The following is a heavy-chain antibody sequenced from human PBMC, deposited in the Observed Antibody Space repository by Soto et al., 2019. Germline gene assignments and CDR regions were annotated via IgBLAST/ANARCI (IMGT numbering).Heavy chain of an antibody. CDR1: GFTFSNYA. V-gene: IGHV3-23*01. CDR3: AKDQGIASRPRWFDP. CDR2: ISGSGATT. Sequence: EVQLLESGGGLVQPGGSLRLSCAASGFTFSNYAMSWVRRAPGKGLEWVSGISGSGATTYYADSVRGRFTISRDNSKNTLSLQMNSLRAEDTAVYYYAKDQGIASRPRWFDPWGQGTLVTVSS. J-gene: IGHJ5*02. D-gene: IGHD6-6*01.